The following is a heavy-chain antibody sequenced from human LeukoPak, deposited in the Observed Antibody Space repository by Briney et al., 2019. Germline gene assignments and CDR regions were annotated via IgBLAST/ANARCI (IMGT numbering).Heavy chain of an antibody. Sequence: GGSLRLSCAASGFTFSSCGMHWVRQAPGKGLEWVAVIWYDGTNKYYADSVKGRFTISRDNSKNALYLQMNSLRAEDTAVYYCARGRDGYNWIDYWGQGTLVTVSS. V-gene: IGHV3-33*01. J-gene: IGHJ4*02. CDR3: ARGRDGYNWIDY. D-gene: IGHD5-24*01. CDR1: GFTFSSCG. CDR2: IWYDGTNK.